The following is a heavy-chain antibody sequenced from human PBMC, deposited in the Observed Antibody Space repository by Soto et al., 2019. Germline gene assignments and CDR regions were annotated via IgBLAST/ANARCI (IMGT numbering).Heavy chain of an antibody. CDR1: GFTFSSYG. D-gene: IGHD3-10*01. J-gene: IGHJ6*02. Sequence: QVQLAESGGGVVQPGRSLRLSCAASGFTFSSYGMHWVRQAPGKGLEWVAVIWYDGSNKYYADSVKGRFTISRDNSKNTLYLQMNSLRAEDTAVYYCAGQFGELAQVYYYGMDVWGQGTTVTVSS. CDR3: AGQFGELAQVYYYGMDV. CDR2: IWYDGSNK. V-gene: IGHV3-33*01.